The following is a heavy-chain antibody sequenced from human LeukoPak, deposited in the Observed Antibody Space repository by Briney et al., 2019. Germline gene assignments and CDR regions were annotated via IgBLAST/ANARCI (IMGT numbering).Heavy chain of an antibody. CDR2: INQDGSDK. V-gene: IGHV3-7*01. J-gene: IGHJ4*02. Sequence: GGSLRLSCGASGFTFSSYWMNWVRQAPGRGLEWVANINQDGSDKNYVDSVKGRFTISRDNAKNSLYLQMNSLRAEDTAVYYCARDRIYCSSTSCSYIYWGQGTLVTVSS. CDR1: GFTFSSYW. D-gene: IGHD2-2*01. CDR3: ARDRIYCSSTSCSYIY.